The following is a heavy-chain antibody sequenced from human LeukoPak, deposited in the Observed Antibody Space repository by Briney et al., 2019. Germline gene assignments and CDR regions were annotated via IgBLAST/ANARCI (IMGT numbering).Heavy chain of an antibody. CDR3: ARGGEPGYSSSWSFDY. Sequence: ASVKVSCKASGYTFTSYGISWVRQAPGQGLEWMGWISAYNGNTNYAQKLQGRVTMTTDTSTSTAYMELRSLRSDDTAVYYCARGGEPGYSSSWSFDYWGQGTLVTVSS. CDR1: GYTFTSYG. V-gene: IGHV1-18*01. J-gene: IGHJ4*02. CDR2: ISAYNGNT. D-gene: IGHD6-13*01.